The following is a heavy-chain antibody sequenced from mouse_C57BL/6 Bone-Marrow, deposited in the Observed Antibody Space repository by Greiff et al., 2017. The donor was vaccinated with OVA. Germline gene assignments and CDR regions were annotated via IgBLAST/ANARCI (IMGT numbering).Heavy chain of an antibody. Sequence: EVQLQQSGPELVKPGASVKIPCKASGYTFTDYNMDWVKQSHGKSLEWIGDINPNNGGTIYNQKFKGKATLTVDKSSSTAYMELRSLTSEDTAVYYCARGITTVVATGDYYAMDYWGQGTSLTVSS. CDR3: ARGITTVVATGDYYAMDY. CDR1: GYTFTDYN. CDR2: INPNNGGT. D-gene: IGHD1-1*01. V-gene: IGHV1-18*01. J-gene: IGHJ4*01.